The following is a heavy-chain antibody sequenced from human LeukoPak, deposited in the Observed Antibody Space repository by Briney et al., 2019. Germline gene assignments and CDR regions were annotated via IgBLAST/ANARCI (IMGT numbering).Heavy chain of an antibody. CDR2: IYHSGST. CDR3: ARLHQGNSDY. Sequence: PSETLSLTCAASGYSISSGYYWGWIRQPPGKGLEWIGSIYHSGSTYYNPSLKSRVTISVDTSKNQFSLKLSSVTAADTAVYYCARLHQGNSDYWGQGTLVTVSS. CDR1: GYSISSGYY. V-gene: IGHV4-38-2*01. D-gene: IGHD2-2*01. J-gene: IGHJ4*02.